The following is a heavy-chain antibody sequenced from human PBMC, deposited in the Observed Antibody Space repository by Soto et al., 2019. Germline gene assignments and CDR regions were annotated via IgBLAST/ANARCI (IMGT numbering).Heavy chain of an antibody. V-gene: IGHV4-34*01. CDR1: GGSFSGYY. D-gene: IGHD6-13*01. CDR3: ARGGRQQLIPTPISYKIDY. J-gene: IGHJ4*02. CDR2: INHSGST. Sequence: QVQLQQWGAGLLKPSETLSLTCAVYGGSFSGYYWSWIRQPPGKGLEWIGEINHSGSTNYNPSLKSRVTISVDMAKYHFCLKLSSVTAADTAVYYCARGGRQQLIPTPISYKIDYWGQGTLVTVSS.